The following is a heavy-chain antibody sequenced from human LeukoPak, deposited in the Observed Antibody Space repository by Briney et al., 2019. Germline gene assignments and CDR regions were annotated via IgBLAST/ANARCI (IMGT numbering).Heavy chain of an antibody. CDR1: GYTFTGYY. V-gene: IGHV1-2*02. CDR2: INPNSGGT. Sequence: ASVKVSCKASGYTFTGYYMHWVRQAPGQGLEWMGWINPNSGGTNYAQKFQDRVSMTRDTSITTAYMHLSRLRSDDTALYYCARSPHILTGENFDYWGQGTLLTVSS. D-gene: IGHD3-9*01. J-gene: IGHJ4*02. CDR3: ARSPHILTGENFDY.